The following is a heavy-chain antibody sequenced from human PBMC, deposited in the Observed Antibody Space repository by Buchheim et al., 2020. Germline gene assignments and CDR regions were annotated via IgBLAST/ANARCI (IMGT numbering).Heavy chain of an antibody. J-gene: IGHJ6*02. D-gene: IGHD2-8*01. Sequence: EVQLVESGGGLVQPGGSLRLSCAASGFSITSSSMFWVRHAPGKGLMWVSQIHTDGSSITYADSVKGRFTMSRDSAKNTLSLQMNSLRDEDKSIYYCTRGGVRYGMDVWGQGTT. CDR3: TRGGVRYGMDV. CDR2: IHTDGSSI. V-gene: IGHV3-74*03. CDR1: GFSITSSS.